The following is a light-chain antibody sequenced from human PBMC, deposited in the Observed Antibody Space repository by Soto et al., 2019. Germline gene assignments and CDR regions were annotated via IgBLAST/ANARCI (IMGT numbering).Light chain of an antibody. CDR3: QQYNNWPPIT. CDR2: DAS. Sequence: ELVVPQSPATLSVSPGERSTLSGRASQSVSSNLAWYQQKPGQAPRPLIYDASTRATGIPARFSGSGSGTEFTLTIRSLQSEDFAVYYCQQYNNWPPITVGQGTRLEIK. V-gene: IGKV3-15*01. CDR1: QSVSSN. J-gene: IGKJ5*01.